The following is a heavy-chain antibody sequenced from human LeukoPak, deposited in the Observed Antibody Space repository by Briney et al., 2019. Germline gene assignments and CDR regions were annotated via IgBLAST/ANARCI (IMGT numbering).Heavy chain of an antibody. Sequence: GGSLRLSCGASGLTVSSYGMSWVRQAPGKGLEWVAVIWYDGSNKYYADSVKGRFTISRDNSKNTLYLQMNSLRAEDTAVYYCAREQAAIMVYSNDAFDIWGQGTMVTVSS. J-gene: IGHJ3*02. D-gene: IGHD2-8*01. CDR2: IWYDGSNK. V-gene: IGHV3-33*08. CDR1: GLTVSSYG. CDR3: AREQAAIMVYSNDAFDI.